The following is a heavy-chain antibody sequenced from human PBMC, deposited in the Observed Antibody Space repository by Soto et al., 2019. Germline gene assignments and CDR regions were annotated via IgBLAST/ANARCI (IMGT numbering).Heavy chain of an antibody. CDR3: AGIIVGAAVVDP. CDR2: IIPIFGTA. Sequence: QVQLVQSGAEVKKPGSSVKVSCKASGGTFSSYAISWVRQAPGQGLEWMGGIIPIFGTANDAQKFQGRVTITADESTRTAYMELSSLRSEDTAVYYCAGIIVGAAVVDPWGQGTLVTVSS. J-gene: IGHJ5*02. CDR1: GGTFSSYA. V-gene: IGHV1-69*12. D-gene: IGHD1-26*01.